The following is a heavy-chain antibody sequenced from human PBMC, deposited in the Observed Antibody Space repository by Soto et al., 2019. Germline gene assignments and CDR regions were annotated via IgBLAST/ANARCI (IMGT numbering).Heavy chain of an antibody. CDR1: GGAITSYY. CDR2: VFSSGST. CDR3: ARVAFSYFGMDV. J-gene: IGHJ6*02. Sequence: SETLSLTCSVPGGAITSYYWSWVRQPAGKGLEWIGRVFSSGSTNYNASLKSRVTMSIDTSKNDLSLTLRSVTAADTGVYYCARVAFSYFGMDVWGPGTTVTVSS. V-gene: IGHV4-4*07. D-gene: IGHD3-3*02.